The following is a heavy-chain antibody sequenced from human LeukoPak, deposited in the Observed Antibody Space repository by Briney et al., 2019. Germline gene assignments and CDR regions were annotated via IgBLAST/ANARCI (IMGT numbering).Heavy chain of an antibody. CDR2: IYHSEST. CDR1: GGSISSGGYY. Sequence: SETLSLTCTVSGGSISSGGYYWSWIRQPPGKGLEWIGYIYHSESTYYNPSLKSRVTISVDRSKNQFSLKLSSVTAADTAVYYCARVPHYPGRYYMDVWAKGPRSPSP. D-gene: IGHD3-10*01. CDR3: ARVPHYPGRYYMDV. J-gene: IGHJ6*03. V-gene: IGHV4-30-2*01.